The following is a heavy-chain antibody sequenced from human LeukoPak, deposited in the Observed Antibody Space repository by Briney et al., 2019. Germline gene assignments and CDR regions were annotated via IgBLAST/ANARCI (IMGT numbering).Heavy chain of an antibody. J-gene: IGHJ4*02. CDR1: GFTFSSYG. D-gene: IGHD3-16*01. CDR2: IWYDGSNK. Sequence: GGSLRLSCAASGFTFSSYGMHWVRQAPGKGLEWVAVIWYDGSNKYYADSVKGRFTISRDNSKNTLYLQMNSLRTEDTAVYYCARVAGGLHYYFDYWGQGTLVTVSS. CDR3: ARVAGGLHYYFDY. V-gene: IGHV3-33*01.